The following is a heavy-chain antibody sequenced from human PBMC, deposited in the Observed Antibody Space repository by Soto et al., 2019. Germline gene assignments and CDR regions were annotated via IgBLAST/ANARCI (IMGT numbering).Heavy chain of an antibody. CDR2: IKSKTDGGTT. V-gene: IGHV3-15*01. CDR1: VFTFINAW. D-gene: IGHD3-3*01. J-gene: IGHJ3*01. Sequence: GALRLSHAASVFTFINAWMSWVRQAAGKGREGGGRIKSKTDGGTTDYAAPVKGIFTISRDYSKNTLYLQMNSLKTEDTAVYYCTTSGRPIFPGQNDAFDLWAHGTTVTV. CDR3: TTSGRPIFPGQNDAFDL.